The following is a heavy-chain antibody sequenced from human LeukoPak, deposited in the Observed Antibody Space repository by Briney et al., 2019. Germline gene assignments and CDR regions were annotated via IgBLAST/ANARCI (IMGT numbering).Heavy chain of an antibody. D-gene: IGHD1-26*01. CDR2: ISNSGDTM. Sequence: PGGSLRLSCAASGFTFSDYYMGWLRQAPGKGLEWVSYISNSGDTMYYADSVKGRFTISRDNAKNSLFLQMSSLRAEDTTIYYCARARGSYAFDIWGQGTMVTVSS. V-gene: IGHV3-11*04. J-gene: IGHJ3*02. CDR1: GFTFSDYY. CDR3: ARARGSYAFDI.